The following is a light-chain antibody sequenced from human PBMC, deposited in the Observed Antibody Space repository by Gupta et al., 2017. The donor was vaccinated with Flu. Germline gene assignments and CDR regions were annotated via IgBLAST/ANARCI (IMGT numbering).Light chain of an antibody. CDR1: SSAVGGYNH. CDR3: TSDNRKINWV. J-gene: IGLJ3*02. Sequence: SGALAKSITIICTGTSSAVGGYNHVSWYQQHPGKAPKLLIYEVNNRPLGVSNRFSGSKSANTASLAICGLQTEDEAYYYGTSDNRKINWVFGGGTKLTVL. V-gene: IGLV2-14*01. CDR2: EVN.